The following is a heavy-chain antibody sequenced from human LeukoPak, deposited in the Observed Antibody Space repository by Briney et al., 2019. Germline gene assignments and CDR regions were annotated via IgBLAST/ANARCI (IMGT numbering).Heavy chain of an antibody. CDR3: ATEIRYGITIFGVVRIHNWFEQ. Sequence: ASVKVSCKVSGYTFTDYYMHWVQQAPGKGLEWMGLVDPEDGETIYAEKFQGRVTITADTSTDTAYMELSSLRSEDTAVYYCATEIRYGITIFGVVRIHNWFEQWGQGTLVTVSS. J-gene: IGHJ5*02. CDR2: VDPEDGET. V-gene: IGHV1-69-2*01. CDR1: GYTFTDYY. D-gene: IGHD3-3*01.